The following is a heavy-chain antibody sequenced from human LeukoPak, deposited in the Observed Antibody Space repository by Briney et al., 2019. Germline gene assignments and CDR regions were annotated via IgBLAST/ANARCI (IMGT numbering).Heavy chain of an antibody. CDR1: GYTFTSYG. CDR3: ARGDYCSSTSCYTAYYYYGMDI. CDR2: ISAYNGNT. V-gene: IGHV1-18*01. D-gene: IGHD2-2*02. J-gene: IGHJ6*02. Sequence: ASVKVSCKASGYTFTSYGISWVRQAPGQGLEWMGWISAYNGNTNYAQKLQGRATMTTDTSTSTAYMELRSLRSDDTAVYYCARGDYCSSTSCYTAYYYYGMDIWGQGTTVTVSS.